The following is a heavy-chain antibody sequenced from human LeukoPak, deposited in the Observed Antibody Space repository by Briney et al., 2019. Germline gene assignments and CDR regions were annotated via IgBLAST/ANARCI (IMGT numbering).Heavy chain of an antibody. CDR1: GGSFDGYY. V-gene: IGHV4-34*12. D-gene: IGHD3-10*01. CDR2: IVYSGSV. Sequence: PSETLSLTCAVFGGSFDGYYWTWIRQSPEKGLEWIADIVYSGSVNYNPSLKSRVTISVDTSKNQFSLKLSSVTAADTAVYYCARDLNGSGSWEQRGFDYWGQGTLVTVSS. CDR3: ARDLNGSGSWEQRGFDY. J-gene: IGHJ4*02.